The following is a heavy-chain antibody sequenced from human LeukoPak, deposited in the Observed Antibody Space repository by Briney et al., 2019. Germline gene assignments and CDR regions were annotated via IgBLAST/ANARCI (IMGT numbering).Heavy chain of an antibody. D-gene: IGHD3-16*02. Sequence: GGSLRLSCAASGFTFTSYWMSWVRQAPGKGLEWVAVIWYDGSNKYYADSVKGRFTISRDNSKNTLYLQMNSLRAEDTAVYYCARGLDYDYVWGSYRTHFDPWGQGTPVTVSS. CDR3: ARGLDYDYVWGSYRTHFDP. V-gene: IGHV3-33*08. J-gene: IGHJ5*02. CDR2: IWYDGSNK. CDR1: GFTFTSYW.